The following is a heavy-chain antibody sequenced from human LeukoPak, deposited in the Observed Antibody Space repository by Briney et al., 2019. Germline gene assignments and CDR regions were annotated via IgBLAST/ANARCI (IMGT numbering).Heavy chain of an antibody. CDR1: GGTFSSYA. J-gene: IGHJ4*02. CDR3: ARLSLYSGYDEDY. V-gene: IGHV1-69*13. Sequence: PVKVSCKASGGTFSSYAISWVRQAPGQGLEWMGGIIPIFGTANYAQKFQGRVTITADESTSTAYMELSSLRSEDTAVYYCARLSLYSGYDEDYWGQGTLVTVSS. CDR2: IIPIFGTA. D-gene: IGHD5-12*01.